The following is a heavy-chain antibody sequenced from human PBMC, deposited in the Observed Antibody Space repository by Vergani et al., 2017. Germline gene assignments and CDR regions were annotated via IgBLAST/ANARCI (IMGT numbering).Heavy chain of an antibody. Sequence: QVQLQESGPGLVKPSQTLSLTCTVSGGSISSGSYYWSWIRQPAGKGLEWIGRIYTSGSTNYNPSLKSRVTISVDTSKNQFSLKLSSVTAADTAVYYCARDSSSGWYRDWGQGTLVTVSS. CDR1: GGSISSGSYY. CDR3: ARDSSSGWYRD. J-gene: IGHJ4*02. D-gene: IGHD6-19*01. V-gene: IGHV4-61*02. CDR2: IYTSGST.